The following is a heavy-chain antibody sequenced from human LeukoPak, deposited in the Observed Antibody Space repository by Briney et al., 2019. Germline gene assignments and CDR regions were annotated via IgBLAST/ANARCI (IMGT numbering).Heavy chain of an antibody. CDR2: ISANGDNT. J-gene: IGHJ5*02. CDR1: GFTFSGSA. V-gene: IGHV3-64D*06. Sequence: GGSLRLSCSASGFTFSGSAMHWVRQAPGKGPEFVSGISANGDNTYYGDSVKVRFTISRDNSKNTVHLQMSSLSPEDTAVHYCVRDLTWGQGTLVIVSS. CDR3: VRDLT.